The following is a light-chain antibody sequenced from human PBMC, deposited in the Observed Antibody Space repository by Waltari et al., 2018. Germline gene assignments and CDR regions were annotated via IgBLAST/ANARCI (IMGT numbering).Light chain of an antibody. CDR2: AAS. Sequence: DIQLTHSPSFLSASVGDRVTITCRASQGIGDFLAWYLLKPGKAPNLLIYAASTLQSGVPSRVSGRGSGTDFTLTISSLQPEDFATYYCQQFNSYPLTFGGGTKVE. V-gene: IGKV1-9*01. J-gene: IGKJ4*01. CDR1: QGIGDF. CDR3: QQFNSYPLT.